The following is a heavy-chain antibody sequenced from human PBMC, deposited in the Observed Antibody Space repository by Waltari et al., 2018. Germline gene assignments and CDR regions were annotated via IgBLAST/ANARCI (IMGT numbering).Heavy chain of an antibody. D-gene: IGHD5-18*01. CDR3: ATARDEQTAMVYFDK. Sequence: EVILVESGGGLVHPGGSLRLSCAASGFSVRTTHMCWVRQAPGRGLGGVSVMYLAGSAYNADAVEGRFTMSRDSSKNMVHLQMNRLRLEDSATYYCATARDEQTAMVYFDKWGQGTLVSVSS. V-gene: IGHV3-66*02. CDR2: MYLAGSA. CDR1: GFSVRTTH. J-gene: IGHJ4*02.